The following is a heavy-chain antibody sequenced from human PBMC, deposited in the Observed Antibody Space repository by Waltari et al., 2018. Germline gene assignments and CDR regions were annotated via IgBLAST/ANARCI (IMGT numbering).Heavy chain of an antibody. CDR1: GGSISSGGYY. D-gene: IGHD5-12*01. CDR3: ARHWKRSGYRFDP. V-gene: IGHV4-39*01. Sequence: QLRLQESGPGLVKPSETLSLTCTVSGGSISSGGYYWGWIRHAPGKGLEWVGRIYYSGSTHYNPTLDSRVTRSGDTSKNQFSLKVSAVTAADTAVYYCARHWKRSGYRFDPWGQGTLVTVSS. CDR2: IYYSGST. J-gene: IGHJ5*02.